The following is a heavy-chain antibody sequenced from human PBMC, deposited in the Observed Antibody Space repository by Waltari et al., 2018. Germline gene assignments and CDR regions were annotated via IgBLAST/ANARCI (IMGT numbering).Heavy chain of an antibody. J-gene: IGHJ5*02. CDR1: GYSISRGYY. V-gene: IGHV4-38-2*01. CDR3: ARGRGITMIVFGPNWFDP. Sequence: QVQLQESGPGLVKPSETLSLTCAVSGYSISRGYYWGWIRQPPGKGLEWIGSIYHSGSTYYNPSLKSRVTISVDTSKNQFSLKLSSVTAADTAVYYCARGRGITMIVFGPNWFDPWGQGTLVTVSS. D-gene: IGHD3-22*01. CDR2: IYHSGST.